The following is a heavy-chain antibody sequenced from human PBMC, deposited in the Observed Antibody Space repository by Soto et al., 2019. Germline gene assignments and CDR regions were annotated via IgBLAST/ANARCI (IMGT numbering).Heavy chain of an antibody. CDR3: AKMAGMDPWAYSFDY. J-gene: IGHJ4*02. CDR2: IYGGGNGP. V-gene: IGHV3-23*01. CDR1: GFTISDFA. Sequence: ELQVLESGGGLVQRGGSLRLSCAATGFTISDFAMSWVRQAPGKGLEWVSRIYGGGNGPHYADSVKGRVTISRDNSKNTLYLQMNSLRAEHTAVYYCAKMAGMDPWAYSFDYWGQGTLVSVSS. D-gene: IGHD3-10*01.